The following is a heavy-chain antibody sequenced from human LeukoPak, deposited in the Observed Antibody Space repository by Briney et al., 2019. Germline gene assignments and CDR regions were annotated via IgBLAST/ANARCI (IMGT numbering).Heavy chain of an antibody. CDR1: GYSFTSYW. CDR3: ARLRRDIVLMVYARTAGEDAFDI. D-gene: IGHD2-8*01. V-gene: IGHV5-51*01. CDR2: IYPGDSDT. J-gene: IGHJ3*02. Sequence: GESLKISCKGSGYSFTSYWIGWVRQMPGKGLEWMGIIYPGDSDTRYSPSFQGQVTISADKSISTAYLQWSSLKASDTAMYYCARLRRDIVLMVYARTAGEDAFDIWGQGTMVTVSS.